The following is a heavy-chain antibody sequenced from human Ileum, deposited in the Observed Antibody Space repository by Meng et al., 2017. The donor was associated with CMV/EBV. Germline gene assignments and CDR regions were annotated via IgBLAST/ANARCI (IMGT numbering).Heavy chain of an antibody. Sequence: SETLSLTCTVSGGSISSSSYYWAWIRQPPGKGLEWIGSIYYSGNTYYNPSLKSRVTISVDTSKNQFSLKLSSVTAADTAVYYCARGSSSSWASPKDYWGQRTLVTVSS. D-gene: IGHD6-6*01. J-gene: IGHJ4*02. CDR2: IYYSGNT. CDR3: ARGSSSSWASPKDY. CDR1: GGSISSSSYY. V-gene: IGHV4-39*07.